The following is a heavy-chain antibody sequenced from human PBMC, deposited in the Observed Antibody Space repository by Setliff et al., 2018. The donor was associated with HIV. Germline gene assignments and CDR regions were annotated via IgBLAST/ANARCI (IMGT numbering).Heavy chain of an antibody. D-gene: IGHD6-19*01. CDR2: IIPNFGTA. V-gene: IGHV1-69*06. J-gene: IGHJ6*03. Sequence: GASVKVSCKASGGTFSTYATSWVRQAPGQGLEWMGGIIPNFGTAHYAQKFQGRVTITADKSTSTAYMELSSLRSEDTAVYYCARRAGHTNYVYYMDVWGKGTTVTVSS. CDR1: GGTFSTYA. CDR3: ARRAGHTNYVYYMDV.